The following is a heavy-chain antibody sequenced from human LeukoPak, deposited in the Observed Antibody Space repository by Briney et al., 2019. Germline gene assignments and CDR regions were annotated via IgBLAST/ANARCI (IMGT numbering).Heavy chain of an antibody. CDR2: INHSGST. CDR1: GGSFSGYY. J-gene: IGHJ4*02. V-gene: IGHV4-34*01. CDR3: AREGGPYRPLDY. Sequence: SETLSLTCAVYGGSFSGYYWSWIRQPPGKGLEWIGEINHSGSTNYNPSLKSRVTISVDTSKNQFSLKLTSVTAADTAVYYCAREGGPYRPLDYSGQGTLVTVSS.